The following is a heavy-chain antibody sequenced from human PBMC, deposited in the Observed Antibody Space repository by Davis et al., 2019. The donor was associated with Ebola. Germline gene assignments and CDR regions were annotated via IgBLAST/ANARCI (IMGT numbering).Heavy chain of an antibody. CDR2: IIPVFGIP. J-gene: IGHJ4*02. V-gene: IGHV1-69*13. CDR1: GGTFSNYA. CDR3: AKDRYYDNNPLYYESEC. D-gene: IGHD3-22*01. Sequence: SVKVSCKASGGTFSNYAISWVRQAPGQGLDWMGGIIPVFGIPKYAQKFQGRVTITADESRTTAYMELSSLRSEDTAVYYCAKDRYYDNNPLYYESECWGQGTLVTVSS.